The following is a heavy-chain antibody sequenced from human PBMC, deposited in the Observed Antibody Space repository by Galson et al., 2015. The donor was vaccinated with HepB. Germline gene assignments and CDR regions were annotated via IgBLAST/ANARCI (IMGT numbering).Heavy chain of an antibody. CDR2: IYSGGST. J-gene: IGHJ4*02. CDR1: GFTVSSNY. Sequence: PLRLSCAASGFTVSSNYMSWVRQAPGKGLEWVSVIYSGGSTYYADSVKGRFTISRDNSKNTLYLQMNSLRAEDTAVYYCARVGCSGGSCYFDYWGQGTLVTVSS. V-gene: IGHV3-53*01. D-gene: IGHD2-15*01. CDR3: ARVGCSGGSCYFDY.